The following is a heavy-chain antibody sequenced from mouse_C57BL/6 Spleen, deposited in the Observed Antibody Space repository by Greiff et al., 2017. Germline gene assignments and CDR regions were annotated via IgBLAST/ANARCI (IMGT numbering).Heavy chain of an antibody. CDR3: TSTTVVATGDWYFDV. V-gene: IGHV1-15*01. CDR2: IDPETGGT. J-gene: IGHJ1*03. Sequence: VHLQQSGAELVRPGASVTLSCKASGYTFTDYEMHWVKQTPVHGLEWIGAIDPETGGTAYNQTFKGKAILTADKSSSTAYMELRSLTSEDSAVYYCTSTTVVATGDWYFDVWGTGTTVTVSS. D-gene: IGHD1-1*01. CDR1: GYTFTDYE.